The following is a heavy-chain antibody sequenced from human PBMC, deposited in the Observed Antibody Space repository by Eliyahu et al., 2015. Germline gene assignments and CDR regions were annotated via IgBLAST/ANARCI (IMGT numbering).Heavy chain of an antibody. V-gene: IGHV4-31*03. CDR1: GGXISSGGYY. Sequence: QVQLQESGPGLVKPSQTLSLTCTXSGGXISSGGYYWSWIRXHPGKGLGWIGYIYYSGSTYYNPSLKSRVTISVDTSKNQFSLKLSSVTAANTAVYYCARGATTALFDYWGQGTLVTVSS. CDR2: IYYSGST. CDR3: ARGATTALFDY. D-gene: IGHD4-11*01. J-gene: IGHJ4*02.